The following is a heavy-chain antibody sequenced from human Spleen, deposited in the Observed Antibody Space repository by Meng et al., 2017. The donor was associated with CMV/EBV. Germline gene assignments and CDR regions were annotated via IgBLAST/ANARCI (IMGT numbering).Heavy chain of an antibody. CDR3: ARGITIFGVVIYYYYGMDV. V-gene: IGHV3-53*01. CDR1: GFTVSSNY. J-gene: IGHJ6*02. D-gene: IGHD3-3*01. Sequence: GESLKISCAASGFTVSSNYMSWVRQAPGKGLEWVSVIYSGGSTYYADSVKGRFTISRDNSKNTLYLQMNSLRAEDTAVYYCARGITIFGVVIYYYYGMDVWGQGTTVTVSS. CDR2: IYSGGST.